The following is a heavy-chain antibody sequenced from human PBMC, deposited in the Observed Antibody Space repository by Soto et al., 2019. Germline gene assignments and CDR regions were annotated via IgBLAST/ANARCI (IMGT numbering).Heavy chain of an antibody. CDR3: AVSYRYGYGMDL. CDR1: GFTFSSYW. CDR2: LSSDGSST. V-gene: IGHV3-74*01. Sequence: EVQLVESGGGLVQPGGSLRLSCAVSGFTFSSYWMHWVRRAPGKGLVWVSRLSSDGSSTVYADSVKGRFTISRDNAKNTLYLHMNSLRAEDTAVYYCAVSYRYGYGMDLWGQGTTVTVSS. D-gene: IGHD5-18*01. J-gene: IGHJ6*02.